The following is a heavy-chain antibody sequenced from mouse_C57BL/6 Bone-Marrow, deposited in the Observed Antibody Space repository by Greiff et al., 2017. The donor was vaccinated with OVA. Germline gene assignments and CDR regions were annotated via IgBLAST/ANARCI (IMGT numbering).Heavy chain of an antibody. V-gene: IGHV1-39*01. Sequence: EVKLQQSGPELVKPGASVKISCKASGYSFTDYNMNWVKQSNGKSLEWIGVINPNYGTTSYNQKFKGKATLTVDQSSSTAYMQLNSLTSEDSAVYYCARQRLRLEHYYAMDYWGQGTSVTVSS. J-gene: IGHJ4*01. CDR1: GYSFTDYN. CDR3: ARQRLRLEHYYAMDY. CDR2: INPNYGTT. D-gene: IGHD2-4*01.